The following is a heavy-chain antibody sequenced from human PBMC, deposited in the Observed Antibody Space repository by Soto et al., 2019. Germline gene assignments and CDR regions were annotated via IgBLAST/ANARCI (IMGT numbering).Heavy chain of an antibody. CDR3: ARDQPGYSYGYGLGY. J-gene: IGHJ4*02. Sequence: GGSLRLSCAASGFTFSSYSMNWVRQAPGKGLEWVSSSSSSSSYIYYADSVKGRFTISRDNAKNSLYRQMNSLRAEDTAVYYCARDQPGYSYGYGLGYWGQGTLVTVSS. CDR1: GFTFSSYS. V-gene: IGHV3-21*01. D-gene: IGHD5-18*01. CDR2: SSSSSSYI.